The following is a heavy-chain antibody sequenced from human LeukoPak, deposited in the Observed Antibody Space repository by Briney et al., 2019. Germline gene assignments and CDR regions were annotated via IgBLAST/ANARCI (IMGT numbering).Heavy chain of an antibody. V-gene: IGHV4-31*11. Sequence: SETLSLTCAVSGGSISSGGYFWSWIRQHSGKGLEWLGYIYYSGSTYYNPSLKSRVTISVDTSKNQFSLKLSSVTAADTAVYYCARVTGSITYIDFWGQGTLVTVSS. CDR2: IYYSGST. D-gene: IGHD3-10*01. J-gene: IGHJ4*02. CDR3: ARVTGSITYIDF. CDR1: GGSISSGGYF.